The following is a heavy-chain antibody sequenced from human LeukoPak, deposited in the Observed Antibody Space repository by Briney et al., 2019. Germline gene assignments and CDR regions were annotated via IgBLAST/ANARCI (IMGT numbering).Heavy chain of an antibody. V-gene: IGHV3-30*04. CDR2: LSYDGSNQ. Sequence: GGSLRLSCAASGFTFSTYSMHWVRQAPGKGLEWVAGLSYDGSNQYYADSVKGRFTISRDNSKNTLYLQMNSLGAEDTAVYYCATAVASSSGWYADYWGQGTLVTVSS. CDR3: ATAVASSSGWYADY. CDR1: GFTFSTYS. D-gene: IGHD6-19*01. J-gene: IGHJ4*02.